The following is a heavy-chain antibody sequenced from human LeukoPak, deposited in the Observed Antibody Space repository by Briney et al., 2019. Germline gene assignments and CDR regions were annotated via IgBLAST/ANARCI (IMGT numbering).Heavy chain of an antibody. CDR2: INHSGST. CDR1: GGSFSGYY. V-gene: IGHV4-34*01. Sequence: SETLSLTCAVYGGSFSGYYWSWIRQPPGKGLEWIGEINHSGSTNYNPSLKSRVTISVDTSKNQFSLKLSSVTAADAAVYYCARRKLGYCSGGSCYSVRHYYYGMDVWGQGTTVTVSS. CDR3: ARRKLGYCSGGSCYSVRHYYYGMDV. J-gene: IGHJ6*02. D-gene: IGHD2-15*01.